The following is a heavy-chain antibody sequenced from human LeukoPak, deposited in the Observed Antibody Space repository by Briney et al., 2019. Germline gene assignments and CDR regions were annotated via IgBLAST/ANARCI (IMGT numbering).Heavy chain of an antibody. CDR3: ARTTEGGYTYGYFYYYYMDV. D-gene: IGHD5-18*01. V-gene: IGHV4-34*01. J-gene: IGHJ6*03. CDR2: INHSRST. CDR1: GGSFSGYY. Sequence: SETLSLTCAVYGGSFSGYYWSWIRQPPGKGLEWSGEINHSRSTNYNPSLKSRVTMSVDTSKKQFSLKLSSVTAADTAVYYCARTTEGGYTYGYFYYYYMDVWGKGTTVTISS.